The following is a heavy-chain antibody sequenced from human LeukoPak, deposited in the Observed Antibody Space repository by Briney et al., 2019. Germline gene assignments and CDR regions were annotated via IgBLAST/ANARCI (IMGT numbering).Heavy chain of an antibody. CDR1: GFTFSSYW. Sequence: GGSLRLSCAVSGFTFSSYWMHWVRQAPGKGLVWVPRIDRDGSRINYADSVKGRFTISRDNGKNTLFLQMNSLRAEDAAVYYCVRGNDYGGPHYWGQGTLVTVSS. D-gene: IGHD4-23*01. J-gene: IGHJ4*02. V-gene: IGHV3-74*01. CDR3: VRGNDYGGPHY. CDR2: IDRDGSRI.